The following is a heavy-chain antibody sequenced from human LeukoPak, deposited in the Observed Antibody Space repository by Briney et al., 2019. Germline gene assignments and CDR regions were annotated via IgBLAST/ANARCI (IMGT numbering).Heavy chain of an antibody. J-gene: IGHJ4*02. CDR3: ARDLNGASGSYRTGDY. CDR2: ISSSSSYI. D-gene: IGHD1-26*01. V-gene: IGHV3-21*01. Sequence: GGSLRLSCAASGFTFSSYGMNWVRRAPGKGLEWVSSISSSSSYIYYADSVKGRFTISRDNAKNSLYLQMNSLRAEDTAVYYCARDLNGASGSYRTGDYWGQGTLVTVSS. CDR1: GFTFSSYG.